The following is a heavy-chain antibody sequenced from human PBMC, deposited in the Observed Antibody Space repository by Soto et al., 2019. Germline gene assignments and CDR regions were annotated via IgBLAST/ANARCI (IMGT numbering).Heavy chain of an antibody. D-gene: IGHD4-4*01. V-gene: IGHV4-39*01. Sequence: QLQLQESGPGLVKPSETLSLTCTVSGGSISSSSYYWGWIRQPPGKGLEWIGSIYYSGSTYYNPSRKSRVTLSVDTSKNQFSLKLSSVTAADTAVYYCARTHDYSNYGFDYWGQGTLVTVSS. CDR2: IYYSGST. CDR1: GGSISSSSYY. J-gene: IGHJ4*02. CDR3: ARTHDYSNYGFDY.